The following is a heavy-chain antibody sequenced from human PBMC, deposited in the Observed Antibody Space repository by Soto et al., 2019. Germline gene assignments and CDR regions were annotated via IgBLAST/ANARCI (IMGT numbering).Heavy chain of an antibody. CDR3: VRSIAVAGSRVFFYYYYGMDV. D-gene: IGHD6-19*01. J-gene: IGHJ6*02. V-gene: IGHV3-64D*08. Sequence: GGSLRLSCSASGFTFSSYAMHWVRQAPGKGLEYVSAISSNGGSTYYADSVKGRFTISRDNSKNTLYLQMSSLRAEDTAVYYCVRSIAVAGSRVFFYYYYGMDVWGQGTTVTVSS. CDR2: ISSNGGST. CDR1: GFTFSSYA.